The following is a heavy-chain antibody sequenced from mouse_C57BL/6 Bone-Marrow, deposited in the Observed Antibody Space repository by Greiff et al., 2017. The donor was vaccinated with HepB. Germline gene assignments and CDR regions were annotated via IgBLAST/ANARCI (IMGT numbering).Heavy chain of an antibody. CDR1: GFTFSDFY. CDR3: ARDADYYGSRGYYAMDY. D-gene: IGHD1-1*01. J-gene: IGHJ4*01. Sequence: EVQVVESGGGLVQSGRSLRLSCATSGFTFSDFYMEWVRQAPGKGLEWIAASRNKANDYTTEYSASVKGRFIVSRDTSQSILYLQMNALRAEDTAIYYCARDADYYGSRGYYAMDYWGQGTSVTVSS. V-gene: IGHV7-1*01. CDR2: SRNKANDYTT.